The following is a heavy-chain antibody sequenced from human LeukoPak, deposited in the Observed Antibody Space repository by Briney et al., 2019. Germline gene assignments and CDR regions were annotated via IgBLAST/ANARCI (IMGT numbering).Heavy chain of an antibody. CDR2: FGISGTI. J-gene: IGHJ4*02. CDR3: AGYGVYPY. V-gene: IGHV3-48*01. CDR1: GFAVNTYD. D-gene: IGHD5/OR15-5a*01. Sequence: GGSLRLSCAASGFAVNTYDMHWVRQPPGEGPQWIAYFGISGTIYYADSVRGRFTISRDSAKNSLYLQMNGLRVDDTAIYYCAGYGVYPYWGQGTPVTVSS.